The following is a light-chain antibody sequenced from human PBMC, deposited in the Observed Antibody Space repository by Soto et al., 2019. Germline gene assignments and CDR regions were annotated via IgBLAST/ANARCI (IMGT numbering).Light chain of an antibody. CDR1: QGISTY. CDR3: QQYDNSPIT. V-gene: IGKV1-27*01. J-gene: IGKJ5*01. CDR2: AAS. Sequence: DIQMTPSPSSLSASVGDTVTITCRASQGISTYLAWFQQKPGKVPKLLIYAASTLQSGVPSRFSGSGSGTDFTLTISRLEPEDFAVYYCQQYDNSPITFGQGTRLEIK.